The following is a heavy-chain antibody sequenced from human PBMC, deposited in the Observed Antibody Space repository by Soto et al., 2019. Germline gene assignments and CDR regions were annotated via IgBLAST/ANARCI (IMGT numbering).Heavy chain of an antibody. D-gene: IGHD6-19*01. Sequence: ETLSLTCSFSGGSISGSYWSWIRQSPGKGLEWLGYVYYTGSTNYSPSLRSRVSISVDTSKNEFSLRLSSVTAADTAVYFCARSVAVPGAHIDYWGQGTQVTVSS. CDR1: GGSISGSY. CDR3: ARSVAVPGAHIDY. V-gene: IGHV4-59*01. CDR2: VYYTGST. J-gene: IGHJ4*01.